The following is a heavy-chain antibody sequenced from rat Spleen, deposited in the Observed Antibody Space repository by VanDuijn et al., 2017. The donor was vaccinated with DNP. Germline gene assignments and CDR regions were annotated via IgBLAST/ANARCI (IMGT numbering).Heavy chain of an antibody. D-gene: IGHD1-2*01. Sequence: EVQLVESGGGLVQPGRSLKLSCAASGFTFSNHYMAWVRQAPTKGLEWVAYSSTGGGNTYYRDSVKGRFTISRDNTKNTLYLQMDSLRSEDTATYFCATSDSYGFASWGQGTLVTVSS. CDR2: SSTGGGNT. CDR1: GFTFSNHY. V-gene: IGHV5-25*01. CDR3: ATSDSYGFAS. J-gene: IGHJ3*01.